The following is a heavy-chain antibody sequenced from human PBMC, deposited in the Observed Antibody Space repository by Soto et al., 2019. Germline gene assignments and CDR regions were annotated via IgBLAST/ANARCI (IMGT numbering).Heavy chain of an antibody. CDR1: GYSFTTNW. D-gene: IGHD1-26*01. J-gene: IGHJ4*02. Sequence: GESLKISCKGSGYSFTTNWIAWVRQMPGKGLEWVGVIYFGDSDTRYSPSFQGQVTISVDKSITTAYLQWNSLNIEDSAVYYCSGAESPDTAYFSLYWGQGTPVTVSS. CDR3: SGAESPDTAYFSLY. V-gene: IGHV5-51*01. CDR2: IYFGDSDT.